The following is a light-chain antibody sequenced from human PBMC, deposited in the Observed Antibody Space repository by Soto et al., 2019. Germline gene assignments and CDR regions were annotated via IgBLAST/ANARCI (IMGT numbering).Light chain of an antibody. CDR3: SSYAGSNNYV. CDR1: SSVVGGYNY. Sequence: QSVLTQPPSASGSPGQSVTISCTGTSSVVGGYNYVSWYQQHLCKSPKLMIYEVSKRPSGFPDRFSGSKSGNTASLTVSGLQAEDEADYYCSSYAGSNNYVFGTGTKVTVL. CDR2: EVS. V-gene: IGLV2-8*01. J-gene: IGLJ1*01.